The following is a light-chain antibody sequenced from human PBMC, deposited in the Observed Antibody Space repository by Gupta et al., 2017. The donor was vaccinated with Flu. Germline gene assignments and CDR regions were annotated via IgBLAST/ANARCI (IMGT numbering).Light chain of an antibody. J-gene: IGLJ2*01. V-gene: IGLV2-8*01. CDR3: CSYGGSKF. CDR1: SSDVGGYNY. Sequence: TGTSSDVGGYNYVSWYQQHPGKAPKLIIYEVNKRPSGVPDRFSGPKSGNTASLTVSGLLAEDEADYYCCSYGGSKFFGGGTKLTVL. CDR2: EVN.